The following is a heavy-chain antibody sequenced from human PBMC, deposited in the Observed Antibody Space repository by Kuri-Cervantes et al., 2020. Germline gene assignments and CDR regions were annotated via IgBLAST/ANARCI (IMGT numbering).Heavy chain of an antibody. Sequence: SETLSLTCTVSGGSISSYYWSWIRQPPGKGLEWIGYIYYSGSTNYNPSLKSRVTISVDTSKNQFSLKLSSVTAADTAVYYCARHNRYCSGGSCYFRGRMGWGQGTLVTVSS. CDR1: GGSISSYY. V-gene: IGHV4-59*08. D-gene: IGHD2-15*01. J-gene: IGHJ4*02. CDR3: ARHNRYCSGGSCYFRGRMG. CDR2: IYYSGST.